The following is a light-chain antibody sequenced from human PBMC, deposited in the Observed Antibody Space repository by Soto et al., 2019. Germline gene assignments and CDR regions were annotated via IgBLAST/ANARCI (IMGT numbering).Light chain of an antibody. Sequence: DIQMTQSPFSLSASVGDRVTITCRASQSISSYLNWYQQKPGKPPKLLIYAAVSLQSAIPSRFSAYGSGTDFTLTISSLQPEDFATYYCQQTYSSPQWTFGQGTKVEIK. CDR3: QQTYSSPQWT. J-gene: IGKJ1*01. CDR1: QSISSY. V-gene: IGKV1-39*01. CDR2: AAV.